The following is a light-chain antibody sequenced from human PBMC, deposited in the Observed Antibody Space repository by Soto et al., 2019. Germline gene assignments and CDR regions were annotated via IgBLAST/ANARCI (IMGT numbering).Light chain of an antibody. CDR3: QPCNPYWP. CDR2: DAS. CDR1: HSISSL. J-gene: IGKJ1*01. V-gene: IGKV1-5*01. Sequence: ASIGNKVTITFFASHSISSLLAWYLQKPVKAPKLLIYDASSLESGVPSRFSCSGSGTEFSLTFSFLLPDRCPTYFSQPCNPYWPFGPGTMVDIK.